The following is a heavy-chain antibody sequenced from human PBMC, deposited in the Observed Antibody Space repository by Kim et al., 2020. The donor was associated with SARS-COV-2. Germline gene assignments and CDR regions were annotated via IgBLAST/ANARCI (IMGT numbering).Heavy chain of an antibody. CDR2: FDPEVGET. J-gene: IGHJ6*02. CDR3: STAPTVAGGSSSWYYYYGMDV. D-gene: IGHD6-13*01. V-gene: IGHV1-24*01. Sequence: ASVKVSCKVSGYTLTELSMHWVRQAPGKGLEWMGGFDPEVGETIYAQKFQGRVTMTEDTSTDTAYMELSSLRSEDTTVYYCSTAPTVAGGSSSWYYYYGMDVWGQGTTVTGPS. CDR1: GYTLTELS.